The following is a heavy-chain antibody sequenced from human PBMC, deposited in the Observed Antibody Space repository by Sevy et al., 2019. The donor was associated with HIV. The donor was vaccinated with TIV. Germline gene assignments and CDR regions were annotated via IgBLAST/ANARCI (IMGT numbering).Heavy chain of an antibody. Sequence: GGSLRLSCAASGFTFDDYAMHWVRQAPGKGLEWVSGISWNSGSIGYAESVKSRFTISRDNAKNSLYLQMNSLRAEDTALYYCAKSPRYDILTGSFDPWGQGTLVTVSS. J-gene: IGHJ5*02. CDR2: ISWNSGSI. D-gene: IGHD3-9*01. CDR3: AKSPRYDILTGSFDP. CDR1: GFTFDDYA. V-gene: IGHV3-9*01.